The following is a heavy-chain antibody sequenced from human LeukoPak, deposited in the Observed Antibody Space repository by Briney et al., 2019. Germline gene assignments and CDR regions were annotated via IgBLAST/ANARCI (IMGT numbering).Heavy chain of an antibody. Sequence: SETLSLTCTVPGGSISSYYWSWIRQPPGKGLEWIGYIYYSGSTNYNPSLKSRVTISVDTSKNQFSLKLSSVTAADTAVYYCASPRLRLGELSSNPPFDYWGQGTLVTVSS. CDR3: ASPRLRLGELSSNPPFDY. CDR2: IYYSGST. V-gene: IGHV4-59*08. J-gene: IGHJ4*02. D-gene: IGHD3-16*02. CDR1: GGSISSYY.